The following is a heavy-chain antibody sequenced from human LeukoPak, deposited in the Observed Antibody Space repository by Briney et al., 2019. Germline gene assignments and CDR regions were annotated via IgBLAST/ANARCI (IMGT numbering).Heavy chain of an antibody. V-gene: IGHV4-31*03. CDR1: GGSISSSSYY. J-gene: IGHJ4*02. Sequence: SETLSLTCTVSGGSISSSSYYWSWIRQHPGKGLEWIGYIYYSGSTYYNPSLKSRVTISVDTSKNQFSLKLSSVTAADTAVYYCARAFYYGSGSYHDYWGQGTLVTVSS. D-gene: IGHD3-10*01. CDR3: ARAFYYGSGSYHDY. CDR2: IYYSGST.